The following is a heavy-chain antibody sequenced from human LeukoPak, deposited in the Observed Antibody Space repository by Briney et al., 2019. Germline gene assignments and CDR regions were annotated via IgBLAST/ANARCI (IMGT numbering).Heavy chain of an antibody. CDR1: GFTFSSYG. CDR3: AKDWDGYNLY. D-gene: IGHD5-24*01. V-gene: IGHV3-30*02. J-gene: IGHJ4*02. CDR2: IRYDGSNK. Sequence: GGSLRLSCAASGFTFSSYGVHWVRPAPGKGLEGVAFIRYDGSNKYYAGSVKGRFTISRDNSKNTLYLQMNSLRAEDTAVYYCAKDWDGYNLYWGQGTLVTVSS.